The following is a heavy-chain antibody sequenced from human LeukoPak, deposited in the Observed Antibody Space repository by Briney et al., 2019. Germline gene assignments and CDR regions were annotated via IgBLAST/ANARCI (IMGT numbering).Heavy chain of an antibody. J-gene: IGHJ4*02. CDR1: GFPFSSYA. V-gene: IGHV3-23*01. D-gene: IGHD3-3*02. Sequence: GGSLRLSCEGSGFPFSSYAMSWVRQAPGKGLEWVSSISGSGGATYYADSVKGRFTISRDNSKNTLFLQMNSLREEDTAVYFCAKDRTGSITPSLVDDWGRGTLVTVSS. CDR3: AKDRTGSITPSLVDD. CDR2: ISGSGGAT.